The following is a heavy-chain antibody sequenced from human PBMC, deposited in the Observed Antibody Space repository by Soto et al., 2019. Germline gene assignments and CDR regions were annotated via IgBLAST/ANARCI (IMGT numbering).Heavy chain of an antibody. J-gene: IGHJ4*02. CDR3: ARDLHAPYYYDSSGYYEDGPAFEY. D-gene: IGHD3-22*01. CDR2: ISSSSSYI. Sequence: PGGSLRLSCAASGFTFSSYSMNWVRQAPGKGLEWVSSISSSSSYIYYADSVKGRFTISRDNAKNSLYLQMNSLRAEDTAVYYCARDLHAPYYYDSSGYYEDGPAFEYWGQGTLVTVSS. CDR1: GFTFSSYS. V-gene: IGHV3-21*01.